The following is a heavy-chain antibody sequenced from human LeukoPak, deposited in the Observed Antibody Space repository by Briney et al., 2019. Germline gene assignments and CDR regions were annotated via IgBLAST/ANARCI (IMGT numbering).Heavy chain of an antibody. CDR2: IKQDGSEK. V-gene: IGHV3-7*01. CDR3: ARTVTTRLFYFDY. J-gene: IGHJ4*02. Sequence: PGGSLRLSCAASGFTMSSYWMSWVRQAPGKGLEWVANIKQDGSEKYYVDSVKGRFTISRDNAKNSLYLQMNSLRAEDTAVYYCARTVTTRLFYFDYWGQGSLVTVSS. CDR1: GFTMSSYW. D-gene: IGHD4-11*01.